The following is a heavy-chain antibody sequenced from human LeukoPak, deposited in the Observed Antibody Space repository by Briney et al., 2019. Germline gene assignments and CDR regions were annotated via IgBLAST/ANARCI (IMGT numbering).Heavy chain of an antibody. Sequence: PSETLSLTCTVSGVSISGDYWSWIRQPPGKGLEWIGYIYFTGNTDHNPSLKSRVTLSMDTSKNQLSLKLTSVTAADTAVYYCARHPFSSPFDFWGQGTLVTVSS. V-gene: IGHV4-59*08. CDR1: GVSISGDY. J-gene: IGHJ4*02. CDR2: IYFTGNT. CDR3: ARHPFSSPFDF.